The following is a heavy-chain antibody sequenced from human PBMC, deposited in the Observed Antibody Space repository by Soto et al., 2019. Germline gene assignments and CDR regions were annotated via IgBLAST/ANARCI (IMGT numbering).Heavy chain of an antibody. CDR3: ARGPDTAMAPWYFDY. V-gene: IGHV1-69*14. Sequence: QVQLVQSGAEVKKPGSSVKVSCKASGGTFSSYAISWVRQAPGQGLEWMGGIIPIFGTANYAQKFQGRVTIAAAKSTXTAYMELSSLRSEDRAVYYCARGPDTAMAPWYFDYWGQGTLVTVSS. CDR2: IIPIFGTA. J-gene: IGHJ4*02. D-gene: IGHD5-18*01. CDR1: GGTFSSYA.